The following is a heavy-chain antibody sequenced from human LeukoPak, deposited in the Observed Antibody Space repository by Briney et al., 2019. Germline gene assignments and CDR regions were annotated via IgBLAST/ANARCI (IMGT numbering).Heavy chain of an antibody. V-gene: IGHV3-21*01. CDR1: GFTFSSYS. D-gene: IGHD6-6*01. CDR3: ATEEGIAARPVYFDY. J-gene: IGHJ4*02. Sequence: PGGSLRLSCVASGFTFSSYSMNWVRQAPGKGLEWVSSISSSSSYIYYADSVKGRFTISRDNAKNSLYLQMNSLRAEDTAVYYCATEEGIAARPVYFDYWGQGTLVTVSS. CDR2: ISSSSSYI.